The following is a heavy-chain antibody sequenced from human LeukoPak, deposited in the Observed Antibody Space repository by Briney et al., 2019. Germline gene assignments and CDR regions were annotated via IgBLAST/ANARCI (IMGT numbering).Heavy chain of an antibody. CDR2: ISAYNCNT. D-gene: IGHD2-2*01. J-gene: IGHJ4*02. CDR3: ARDRCSSTSCYFDY. Sequence: ASVKVSCKASGYTFTSYGISWVRQAPGQGLEWMGWISAYNCNTNYAQKLQGRVTMTTDTSTSTAYMELRSLRSDDTAVYYCARDRCSSTSCYFDYWGQGTLVTVSS. CDR1: GYTFTSYG. V-gene: IGHV1-18*04.